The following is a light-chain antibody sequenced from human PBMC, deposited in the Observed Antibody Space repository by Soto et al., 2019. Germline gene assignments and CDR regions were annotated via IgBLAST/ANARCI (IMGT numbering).Light chain of an antibody. J-gene: IGKJ2*01. CDR1: QRVSSN. Sequence: EVVLTQSPATLSLSPGERATLSCRASQRVSSNVAWYQQKPGQAPRLLIYGASTRATGIPARFSGSGSETEFTLTISSLQSEDFAVYYCQQYNNWPPYTFGQGTKVDIK. CDR3: QQYNNWPPYT. CDR2: GAS. V-gene: IGKV3-15*01.